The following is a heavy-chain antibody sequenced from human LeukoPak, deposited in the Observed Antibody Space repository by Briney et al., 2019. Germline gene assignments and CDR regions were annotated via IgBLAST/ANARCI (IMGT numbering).Heavy chain of an antibody. Sequence: GGSLRLSCAASGFTVSSNYMSWVRQAPGKGLEWVSVIYSGGSTYYADSVKGRFTISSDNSKNTLYLQMNSLRAEDTAVYYCASTPPYCGGDCYSGFDYWGQGTLVTVSS. CDR3: ASTPPYCGGDCYSGFDY. D-gene: IGHD2-21*02. CDR2: IYSGGST. V-gene: IGHV3-66*01. J-gene: IGHJ4*02. CDR1: GFTVSSNY.